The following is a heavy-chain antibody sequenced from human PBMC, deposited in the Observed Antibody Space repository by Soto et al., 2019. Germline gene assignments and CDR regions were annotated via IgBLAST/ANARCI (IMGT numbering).Heavy chain of an antibody. Sequence: ASVKVSCKASGYTFTSYGIGWVRQAPGQGLEWMGWISAYNGNTNYAQKLQGRVTMTTDTSTSTAYMELRSLRSDDTAVYYCARSSPHCSGANYVDFWGRGTLVTVYS. CDR1: GYTFTSYG. V-gene: IGHV1-18*01. J-gene: IGHJ4*02. D-gene: IGHD2-15*01. CDR3: ARSSPHCSGANYVDF. CDR2: ISAYNGNT.